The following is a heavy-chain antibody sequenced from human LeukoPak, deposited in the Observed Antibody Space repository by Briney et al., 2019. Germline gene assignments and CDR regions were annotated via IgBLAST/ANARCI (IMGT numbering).Heavy chain of an antibody. CDR3: ARAPTSVGWSGYFYY. CDR1: GFTFSSYA. Sequence: PGGSLRLSCAASGFTFSSYAMSWIRQAPGKGLEWVSYISSSGSTIYYADSVKGRFTISRDNAKNSLYLQMNSLRAEDTAVYYCARAPTSVGWSGYFYYWGQGTLVTVSS. D-gene: IGHD3-3*01. V-gene: IGHV3-11*04. J-gene: IGHJ4*02. CDR2: ISSSGSTI.